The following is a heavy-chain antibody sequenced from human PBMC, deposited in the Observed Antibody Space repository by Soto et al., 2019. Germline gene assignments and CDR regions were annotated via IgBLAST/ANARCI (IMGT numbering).Heavy chain of an antibody. CDR2: INHSGST. J-gene: IGHJ4*02. CDR3: ASGSGPSGLEFDY. Sequence: SETLSLTCAVYGGSFSGYYWSWIRQPPGKGLEWIGEINHSGSTNYNPSLKSRVTISVDTSKNQFSLKLSSVTAADTAVYYCASGSGPSGLEFDYWGQGTLVTVSS. D-gene: IGHD6-19*01. CDR1: GGSFSGYY. V-gene: IGHV4-34*01.